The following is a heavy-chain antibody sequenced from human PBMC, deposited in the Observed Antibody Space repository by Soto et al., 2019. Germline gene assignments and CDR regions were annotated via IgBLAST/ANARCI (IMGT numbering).Heavy chain of an antibody. CDR2: IKQDGSEK. Sequence: PVGSLRLSCAASGFTFRSNWMSWVSQGPGKGLEWVANIKQDGSEKYYVDSVKGRFTISRDNAKNSLYLQMNSLRAEDTAVYYCATSGGGWLQPPVWGQGTLVTVSS. V-gene: IGHV3-7*03. D-gene: IGHD5-12*01. CDR3: ATSGGGWLQPPV. J-gene: IGHJ4*02. CDR1: GFTFRSNW.